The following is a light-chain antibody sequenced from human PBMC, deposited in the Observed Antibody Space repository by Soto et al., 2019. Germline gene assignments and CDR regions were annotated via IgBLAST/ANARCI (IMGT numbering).Light chain of an antibody. CDR1: QRISSY. J-gene: IGKJ4*01. Sequence: DIQMTQSPSSLSASVGDRVTITCRASQRISSYLSWYQQKPGKAPKLLINVASTLQSGVPSRFSGSGSGTDFTLAISSLHPEDFATYYCQQSSSTPQTFGGGTRVEIK. CDR2: VAS. V-gene: IGKV1-39*01. CDR3: QQSSSTPQT.